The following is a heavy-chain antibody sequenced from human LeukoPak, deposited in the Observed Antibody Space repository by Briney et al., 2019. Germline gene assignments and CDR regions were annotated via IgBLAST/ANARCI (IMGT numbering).Heavy chain of an antibody. CDR2: IVVGSGNT. V-gene: IGHV1-58*02. CDR1: GFTLTSSA. Sequence: GASVKVSCKASGFTLTSSAMQWVRQARGQRLEWIGWIVVGSGNTNYAQKLQGRVTMTTDTSTSTAYMELRSLRSDDTAVYYCARDRDSSINRFDPWGQGTLVTVSS. D-gene: IGHD5-24*01. J-gene: IGHJ5*02. CDR3: ARDRDSSINRFDP.